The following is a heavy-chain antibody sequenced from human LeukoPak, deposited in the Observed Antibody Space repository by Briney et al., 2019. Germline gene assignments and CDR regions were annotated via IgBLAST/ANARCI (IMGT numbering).Heavy chain of an antibody. CDR3: ARDPTGDYYGSGSIKDY. V-gene: IGHV3-21*01. CDR2: ISSDSSYI. CDR1: GFTFSDYT. Sequence: GGSLRLSCAASGFTFSDYTMTWVRQAPGKGLEWVASISSDSSYIDYADSVKGRFTISRDNAKNSLFLKTDTLRGDDTGIYYCARDPTGDYYGSGSIKDYWGQGTLVTVSS. J-gene: IGHJ4*02. D-gene: IGHD3-10*01.